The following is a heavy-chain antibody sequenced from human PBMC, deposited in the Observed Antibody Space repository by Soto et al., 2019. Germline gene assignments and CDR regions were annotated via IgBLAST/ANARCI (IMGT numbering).Heavy chain of an antibody. Sequence: QVQLVQSGAEVKKPGASVKVSCEASGYTFTRYDIDWVRQATGQGLEWMGSMNPNSGSTGCAQKFQGRLTMTRDISISTAYMELSSLTSEDTAVYYCVTRAMGTETWSQGTLVTVSS. J-gene: IGHJ5*02. CDR1: GYTFTRYD. CDR2: MNPNSGST. D-gene: IGHD5-18*01. V-gene: IGHV1-8*01. CDR3: VTRAMGTET.